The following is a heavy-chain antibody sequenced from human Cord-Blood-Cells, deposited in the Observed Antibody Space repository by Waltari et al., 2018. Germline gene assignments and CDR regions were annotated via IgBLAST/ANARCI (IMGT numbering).Heavy chain of an antibody. CDR2: IIPIFGTA. CDR1: GGTFSGQA. CDR3: ARVGYDSSGYTTGWFDP. V-gene: IGHV1-69*01. Sequence: QVQLVHSGAAVKKPGSSVKAPCKAPGGTFSGQAISGLPSAPGQGLEWMGGIIPIFGTANYAQKFQGRVTITADESTSTAYMELSSLRSEDTAVYYCARVGYDSSGYTTGWFDPWGQGTLVTVSS. J-gene: IGHJ5*02. D-gene: IGHD3-22*01.